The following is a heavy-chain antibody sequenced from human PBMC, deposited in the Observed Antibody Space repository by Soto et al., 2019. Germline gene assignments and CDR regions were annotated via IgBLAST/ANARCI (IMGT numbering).Heavy chain of an antibody. CDR2: INVGNGNT. CDR3: ARDEDY. J-gene: IGHJ4*02. CDR1: GYTFTSYA. V-gene: IGHV1-3*01. D-gene: IGHD2-15*01. Sequence: QVQLVQSGAEVKKPGASVKVSWKASGYTFTSYAIHWVRQAPGQGLEWMGWINVGNGNTKYSQKIQGRVTITRDTSASTAYMELSSLSSEDTAVYYCARDEDYWGQGTLVTVSS.